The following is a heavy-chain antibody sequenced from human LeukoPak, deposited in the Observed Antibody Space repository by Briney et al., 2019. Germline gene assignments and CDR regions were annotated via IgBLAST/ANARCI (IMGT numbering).Heavy chain of an antibody. Sequence: PGGSLRLSCAASGFTVSSNYMSWVRQAQGKGLEWVSVIYSGGSTYYADSVKGRFTISRDNSKNTLYLQMNSLRAEDTAVYYCAREYGSSGFDAFDIWGQGTMVTVSS. CDR1: GFTVSSNY. CDR3: AREYGSSGFDAFDI. CDR2: IYSGGST. D-gene: IGHD6-13*01. V-gene: IGHV3-53*01. J-gene: IGHJ3*02.